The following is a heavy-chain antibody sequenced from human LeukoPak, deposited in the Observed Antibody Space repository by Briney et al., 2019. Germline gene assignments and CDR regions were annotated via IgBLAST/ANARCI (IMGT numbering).Heavy chain of an antibody. CDR3: AKLGGSDFDY. D-gene: IGHD1-26*01. V-gene: IGHV3-30*02. J-gene: IGHJ4*02. CDR2: IRYDGSNK. Sequence: PGGSLRLSCAASGFTFSNAWMSWVRQAPGKGLEWVAFIRYDGSNKYYADSVKGRFTISRDNSKNTLYLQMNSLRAEDTAVYYCAKLGGSDFDYWGQGTLVTVSS. CDR1: GFTFSNAW.